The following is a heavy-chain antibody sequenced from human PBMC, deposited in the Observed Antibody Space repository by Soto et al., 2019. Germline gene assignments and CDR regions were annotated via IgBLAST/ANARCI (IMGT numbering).Heavy chain of an antibody. CDR3: ARTYYDFWSSRQSVLDPGGNWFDP. V-gene: IGHV4-59*01. Sequence: SETLSLTCSVSGGSISSYYGSWIRQPPGKGLEWIGYIYYSGSTNYNPSLKSRVTISVDTSKNQFSLKLSSVTAADTAVYYCARTYYDFWSSRQSVLDPGGNWFDPWGQGTLVTVSS. J-gene: IGHJ5*02. CDR2: IYYSGST. CDR1: GGSISSYY. D-gene: IGHD3-3*01.